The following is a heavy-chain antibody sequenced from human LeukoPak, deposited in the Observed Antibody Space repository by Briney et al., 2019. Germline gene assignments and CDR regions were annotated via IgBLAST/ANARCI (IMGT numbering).Heavy chain of an antibody. J-gene: IGHJ4*02. D-gene: IGHD3-3*01. CDR2: MNTNSGNT. V-gene: IGHV1-8*03. CDR1: GYTFTSYD. CDR3: ARAYDFWSGYSALYYFDY. Sequence: ASVKVSCKASGYTFTSYDINWVRQATGQGLEWMGWMNTNSGNTGYAQKFQGRVTITRNTSISTAYMELSSLRSEDTAVYYCARAYDFWSGYSALYYFDYWGQGTLVTVSS.